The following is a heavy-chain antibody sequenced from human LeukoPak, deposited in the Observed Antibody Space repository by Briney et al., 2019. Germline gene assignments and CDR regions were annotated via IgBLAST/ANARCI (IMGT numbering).Heavy chain of an antibody. V-gene: IGHV3-74*01. CDR2: IDGNGSGS. CDR3: AKTRPLDSSSWSHGDY. Sequence: GGSLRLSCEASGFTFSSYWMYWVRQVPGKGLVWVSRIDGNGSGSSYADSVKGRFTISRDNAKNTMYLQMNTLKVEDTAVYYCAKTRPLDSSSWSHGDYWGQGTLVTVSS. CDR1: GFTFSSYW. D-gene: IGHD6-13*01. J-gene: IGHJ4*02.